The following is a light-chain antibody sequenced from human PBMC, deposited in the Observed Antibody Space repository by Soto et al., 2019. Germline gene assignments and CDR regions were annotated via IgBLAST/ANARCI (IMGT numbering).Light chain of an antibody. CDR2: GAS. J-gene: IGKJ1*01. Sequence: EILMTQSPATLSVSPGERATLSCRASQSVDSNLAWYQQKTRQAPRLLIYGASTRATGISARFSGSGSGTEFTLTISSLQSEDFGVYYCQQYNNWWTFGQGTKVEI. V-gene: IGKV3-15*01. CDR3: QQYNNWWT. CDR1: QSVDSN.